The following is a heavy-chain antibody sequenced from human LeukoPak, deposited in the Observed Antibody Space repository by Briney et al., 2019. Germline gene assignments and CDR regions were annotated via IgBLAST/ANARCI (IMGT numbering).Heavy chain of an antibody. CDR2: ITPNSGNT. D-gene: IGHD3-9*01. Sequence: ASVKVSCKASGYTFTSYDINWVRQPTGQGLEWMGWITPNSGNTGYAQKSQGRVTMTRNTSISTAYMELSGLRSGHTRVFYCARAARFGWLLPFDYWGQGTLVTVSS. CDR3: ARAARFGWLLPFDY. V-gene: IGHV1-8*01. CDR1: GYTFTSYD. J-gene: IGHJ4*02.